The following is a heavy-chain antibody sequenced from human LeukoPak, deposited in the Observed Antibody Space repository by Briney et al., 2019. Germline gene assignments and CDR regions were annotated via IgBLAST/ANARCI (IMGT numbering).Heavy chain of an antibody. CDR3: ASHAADSSGYPDY. V-gene: IGHV4-59*08. Sequence: SETLSLTCTVSGGSISSYYWSWIRQPPGKGLEWIGYIYYSGSTNYNPSLKSRVTISVDTSKNQFSLKLSSVTAADTAVYYCASHAADSSGYPDYWGQGTLVTVSS. D-gene: IGHD3-22*01. CDR1: GGSISSYY. CDR2: IYYSGST. J-gene: IGHJ4*02.